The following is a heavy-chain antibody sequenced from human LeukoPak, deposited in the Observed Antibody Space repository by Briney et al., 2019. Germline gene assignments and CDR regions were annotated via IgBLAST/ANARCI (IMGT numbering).Heavy chain of an antibody. V-gene: IGHV3-7*04. J-gene: IGHJ4*02. CDR2: INQDGSEK. D-gene: IGHD1-26*01. Sequence: QPGGSLRLSCAASGFTFSSYWMSWVRQAPGKGLEWVANINQDGSEKYYVDSVRGRFTISRDNAKNSLCLQMDSLRAEDTAVYYCARVRVGTTNYFDYWGQGTLVTVSS. CDR1: GFTFSSYW. CDR3: ARVRVGTTNYFDY.